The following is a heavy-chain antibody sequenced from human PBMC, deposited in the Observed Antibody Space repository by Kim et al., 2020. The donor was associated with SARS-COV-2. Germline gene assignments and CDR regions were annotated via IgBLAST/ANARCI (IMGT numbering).Heavy chain of an antibody. V-gene: IGHV4-61*01. CDR1: GGSVSSGSYY. Sequence: SETLSLTCTVSGGSVSSGSYYWSWIRQPPGKGLEWIGYIYYSGSTNYNPSLKSRVTISVDTSKNQFSLKLSSVTAADTAVYYCARGGDILTDSLPFDYWGQGTLVTVSS. CDR3: ARGGDILTDSLPFDY. CDR2: IYYSGST. J-gene: IGHJ4*02. D-gene: IGHD3-9*01.